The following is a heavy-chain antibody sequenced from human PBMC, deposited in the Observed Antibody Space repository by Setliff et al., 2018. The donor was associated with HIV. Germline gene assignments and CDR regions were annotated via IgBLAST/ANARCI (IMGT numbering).Heavy chain of an antibody. J-gene: IGHJ6*03. CDR2: INYNSGST. V-gene: IGHV1-2*02. CDR1: GHTFTGYC. Sequence: ASVKVSCKASGHTFTGYCMHWVRQAPGQGLEWVGWINYNSGSTEYAQRFQGRVTMTRDTSISTGYMELSRPRSDDTAVYYCARSPYSSGWGPSSVAYMDVWGKGTTVTVSS. CDR3: ARSPYSSGWGPSSVAYMDV. D-gene: IGHD6-19*01.